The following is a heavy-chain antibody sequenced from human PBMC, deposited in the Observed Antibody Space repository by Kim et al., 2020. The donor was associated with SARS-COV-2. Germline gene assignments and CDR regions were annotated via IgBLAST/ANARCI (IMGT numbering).Heavy chain of an antibody. CDR2: INHSGST. J-gene: IGHJ6*02. V-gene: IGHV4-34*01. CDR3: ARGRVGVWNWNYYYGMDV. D-gene: IGHD1-7*01. CDR1: GGSFSGYY. Sequence: SETLSLTCAVYGGSFSGYYWSWIRQPPGKGLEWIGEINHSGSTNYNPSLKSRVTISVDTSKNQFSLKLSSVIAADTAVYYCARGRVGVWNWNYYYGMDVWGQGTTVTISS.